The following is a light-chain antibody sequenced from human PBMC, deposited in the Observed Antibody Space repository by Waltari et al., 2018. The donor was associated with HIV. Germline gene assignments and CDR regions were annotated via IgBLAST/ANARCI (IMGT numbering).Light chain of an antibody. CDR2: DKSDSDK. CDR1: TGISFVAYM. Sequence: QAVLPHPSSLSASPGASAIPTCTFLTGISFVAYMIYWSQPNPGSPPQYLLRDKSDSDKQQGSGVPSRFSGSKDASANAGILLISGLQSEDEDDYYCMIWHSSAGVFGGGTKLTVL. V-gene: IGLV5-45*02. CDR3: MIWHSSAGV. J-gene: IGLJ3*02.